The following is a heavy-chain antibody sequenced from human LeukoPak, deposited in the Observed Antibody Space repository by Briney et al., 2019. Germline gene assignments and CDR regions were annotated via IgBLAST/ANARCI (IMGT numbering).Heavy chain of an antibody. CDR2: IKRKSEGETT. CDR1: GFTFSNSW. V-gene: IGHV3-15*01. D-gene: IGHD6-19*01. J-gene: IGHJ4*02. CDR3: TTKSWLPRDY. Sequence: GGSLRLSCAASGFTFSNSWMSWVRQAPGKGLEWVGRIKRKSEGETTDYAAPVKDRFTISRDDSENMLYLQMDSLRTEDTAVHYCTTKSWLPRDYWGQGTLVTVSS.